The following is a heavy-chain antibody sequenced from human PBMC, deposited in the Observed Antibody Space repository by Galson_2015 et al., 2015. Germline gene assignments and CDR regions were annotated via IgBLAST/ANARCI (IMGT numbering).Heavy chain of an antibody. CDR2: ISSSSSYI. J-gene: IGHJ4*02. D-gene: IGHD5-18*01. CDR1: GFTFSSYS. CDR3: ARDPEIQLWFEYDY. V-gene: IGHV3-21*01. Sequence: SLRLSCAASGFTFSSYSMSWVRQAPGKGLEWVSSISSSSSYIYYADSVKGRFTISRDNAKNSLYLQMNSLRAEDTAVYYCARDPEIQLWFEYDYWGQGTLVTVSS.